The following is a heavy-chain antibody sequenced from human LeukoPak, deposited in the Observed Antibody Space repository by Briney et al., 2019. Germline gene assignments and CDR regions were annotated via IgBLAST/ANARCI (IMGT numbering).Heavy chain of an antibody. CDR3: ARDRDIAVAGTGYYYYYMDV. J-gene: IGHJ6*03. Sequence: PSQTLSLTCTVSGGSISSGSYYWSWIRQPDGKGLEWIGRIYTSGSTNYNPSLKRRVTISVDTSKNQFSLKLSSVTAADTAVYYCARDRDIAVAGTGYYYYYMDVWGKGTTVTVSS. D-gene: IGHD6-19*01. V-gene: IGHV4-61*02. CDR2: IYTSGST. CDR1: GGSISSGSYY.